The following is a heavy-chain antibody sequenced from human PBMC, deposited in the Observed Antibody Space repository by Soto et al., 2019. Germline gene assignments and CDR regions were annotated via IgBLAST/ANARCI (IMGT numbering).Heavy chain of an antibody. CDR3: ARASRYYWNYVMY. V-gene: IGHV1-18*01. Sequence: QVQLVQSGAEVKKPGTSLKVSCKASGYTFSNEAITWVRQAPGQGLELMGWVSAYNGNTNYAQKFKTRVTMTPDTATSTAYMEVRSLRYADTAVYFCARASRYYWNYVMYWGQGTPVTVSS. J-gene: IGHJ4*02. CDR1: GYTFSNEA. D-gene: IGHD1-1*01. CDR2: VSAYNGNT.